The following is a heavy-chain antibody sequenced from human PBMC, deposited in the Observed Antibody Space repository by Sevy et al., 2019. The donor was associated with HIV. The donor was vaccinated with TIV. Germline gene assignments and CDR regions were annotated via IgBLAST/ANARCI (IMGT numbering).Heavy chain of an antibody. V-gene: IGHV4-59*12. CDR1: GGSISSYY. Sequence: SETLSLTCTVSGGSISSYYWSWIRQTPGKGLEWIGYIYYSGSTNYNPSLKSRVTISVDTSKNQFSLKLSSVTAADTAVYYCARLSLYYDSSGYYYYYYGMDVWGQGTTVTVSS. CDR2: IYYSGST. CDR3: ARLSLYYDSSGYYYYYYGMDV. D-gene: IGHD3-22*01. J-gene: IGHJ6*02.